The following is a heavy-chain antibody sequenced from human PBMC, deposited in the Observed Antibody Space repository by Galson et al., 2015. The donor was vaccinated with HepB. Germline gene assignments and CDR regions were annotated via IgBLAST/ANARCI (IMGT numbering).Heavy chain of an antibody. CDR1: GYTFTTYA. V-gene: IGHV1-18*01. CDR2: ISPYNGNT. D-gene: IGHD3-22*01. Sequence: SVKVSCKASGYTFTTYAISWVRQAPGQGLEWTGWISPYNGNTDYAQKLQGRVTMTTNTSTSTAYMELRSLRSDDTAVYYCARDALYYYDRSCYYYWGQGTPVTVPS. J-gene: IGHJ4*02. CDR3: ARDALYYYDRSCYYY.